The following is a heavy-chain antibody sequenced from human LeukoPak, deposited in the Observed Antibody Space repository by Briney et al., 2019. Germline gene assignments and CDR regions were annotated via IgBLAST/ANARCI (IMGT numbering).Heavy chain of an antibody. CDR2: IYHSGST. J-gene: IGHJ5*02. V-gene: IGHV4-30-2*01. D-gene: IGHD2-21*02. CDR3: ARAAYCGGDCPNWFDP. Sequence: PSETLSLTCAVSGGSISSGGYSWNWIRQPPGKGLEWIGNIYHSGSTYYNPSLKSRVTISLDRSKNQFYLKLNSVTAADTAVYYCARAAYCGGDCPNWFDPWGQGTLVTVSS. CDR1: GGSISSGGYS.